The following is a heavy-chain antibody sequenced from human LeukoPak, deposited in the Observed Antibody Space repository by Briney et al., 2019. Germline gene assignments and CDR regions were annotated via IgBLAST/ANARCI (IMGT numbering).Heavy chain of an antibody. CDR1: GFTFSTYS. V-gene: IGHV3-48*01. J-gene: IGHJ4*02. CDR3: ASSKGPLDY. Sequence: GGSLRLSCAASGFTFSTYSMNWVRQAPGKGREWGSYINSDTSTIYYADSVKGRFTISRDNAKNSLSLQMNSLRADDTAVYYCASSKGPLDYWGQGTLVTVSS. CDR2: INSDTSTI.